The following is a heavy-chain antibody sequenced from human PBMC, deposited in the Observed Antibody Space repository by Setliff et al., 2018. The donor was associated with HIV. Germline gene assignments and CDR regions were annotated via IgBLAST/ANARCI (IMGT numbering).Heavy chain of an antibody. D-gene: IGHD6-19*01. Sequence: TSETLSLTCTVSRGSISSGTYYWTWIRQPPGKGLEWIGSIYYSGNTYYNPSLKSRVTISVDTSKRQFSLKLSSETAGDSALYYCARRRGQKATGWYYFDFWGQGALVTVSS. CDR1: RGSISSGTYY. V-gene: IGHV4-39*01. CDR3: ARRRGQKATGWYYFDF. J-gene: IGHJ4*02. CDR2: IYYSGNT.